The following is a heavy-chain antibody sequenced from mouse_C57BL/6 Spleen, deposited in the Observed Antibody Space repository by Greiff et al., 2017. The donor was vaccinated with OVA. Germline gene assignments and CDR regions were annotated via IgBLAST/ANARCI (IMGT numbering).Heavy chain of an antibody. J-gene: IGHJ2*01. Sequence: EVKLQESGPGLVKPSPSLSLSCPVTGYSITSGYYWNWIRQFPGNKLEWMGYISNDGSNNYNPSTKNSISITRDTSKNQFFLKLNSVTTEDTATYCCARDERRGLDYWGQGTTLTVST. CDR3: ARDERRGLDY. V-gene: IGHV3-6*01. CDR1: GYSITSGYY. CDR2: ISNDGSN.